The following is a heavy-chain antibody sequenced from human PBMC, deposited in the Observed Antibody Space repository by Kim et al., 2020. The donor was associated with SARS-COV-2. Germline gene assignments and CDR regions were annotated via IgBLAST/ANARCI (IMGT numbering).Heavy chain of an antibody. CDR3: AREPSTYFDY. J-gene: IGHJ4*02. Sequence: WGSLRLSCVVSGFTVSNTDMSWVRQAPGKGLEWVSIIYGGGSTYYAASVKGRFTISRDDSRNTVYLQMNSVRAEDTAVYYGAREPSTYFDYWGQGTLVTVSS. CDR2: IYGGGST. CDR1: GFTVSNTD. V-gene: IGHV3-66*01.